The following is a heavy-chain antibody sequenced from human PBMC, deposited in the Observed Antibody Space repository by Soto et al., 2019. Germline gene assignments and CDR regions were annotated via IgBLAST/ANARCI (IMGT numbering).Heavy chain of an antibody. V-gene: IGHV4-59*01. CDR1: GGSISSYY. CDR3: ARVVGYTPLERYYYYGMDV. J-gene: IGHJ6*02. D-gene: IGHD1-1*01. CDR2: IYYSGST. Sequence: PSETLSLTCTVSGGSISSYYWSWIRQPPGKGLEWIGYIYYSGSTNYNPSLKSRVTISVDTSKNQFSLKLSSVTAADTAVYYCARVVGYTPLERYYYYGMDVWGQGTTVTVSS.